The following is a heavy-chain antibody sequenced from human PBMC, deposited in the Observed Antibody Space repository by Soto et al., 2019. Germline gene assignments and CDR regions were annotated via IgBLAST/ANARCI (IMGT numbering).Heavy chain of an antibody. J-gene: IGHJ5*02. Sequence: SETLSLTCAVYGGSFSGYYWSWIRQPPGKGLEWIGEINHSGSTNYNPSLKSRVTISVDTSKNQFSLKLSSVTAADTAVYYCARGASGSSRWFDPWGQGTLVTVSS. V-gene: IGHV4-34*01. CDR3: ARGASGSSRWFDP. D-gene: IGHD1-26*01. CDR1: GGSFSGYY. CDR2: INHSGST.